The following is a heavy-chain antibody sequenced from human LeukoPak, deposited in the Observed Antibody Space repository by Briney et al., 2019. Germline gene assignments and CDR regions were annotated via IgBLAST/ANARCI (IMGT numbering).Heavy chain of an antibody. CDR1: GASISSDY. Sequence: SETLSLTCTVSGASISSDYWNWIRQPPGKGLEWIGYIFFSGSTDYNPSLKSRVTMSLDTSKNQFSLRLSSVTAADTAVYYCAKSGRGTGTAMVTHDYWGQGTLVTVSS. V-gene: IGHV4-59*01. CDR3: AKSGRGTGTAMVTHDY. CDR2: IFFSGST. J-gene: IGHJ4*02. D-gene: IGHD5-18*01.